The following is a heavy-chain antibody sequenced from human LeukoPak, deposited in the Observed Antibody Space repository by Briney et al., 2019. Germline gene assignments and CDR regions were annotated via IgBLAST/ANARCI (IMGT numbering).Heavy chain of an antibody. V-gene: IGHV3-11*01. CDR3: ARGPNVVPATNWFAP. D-gene: IGHD2-2*01. Sequence: KPGGSLRLSCAASGFTFSDYYMSWIRQAPGKGLEWFSYISSSGSTIYYADSVKGRFTISRDNAKNSLYLQMNSLRAEDTAVYYCARGPNVVPATNWFAPGGQGTLVTFSS. CDR2: ISSSGSTI. CDR1: GFTFSDYY. J-gene: IGHJ5*02.